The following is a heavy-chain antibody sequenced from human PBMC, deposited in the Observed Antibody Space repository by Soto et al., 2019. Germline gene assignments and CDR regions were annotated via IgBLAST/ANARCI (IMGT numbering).Heavy chain of an antibody. CDR3: AKDFGYCTNGVCYTGSFDY. Sequence: PGGSLRLSCAASGFTFSSYGMHWVRQSPGKGLEWVAVISYDGSNKYYADSVKGRFTISRDNSKNTLYLQMNSLRAEDTAVYYCAKDFGYCTNGVCYTGSFDYWGQGTLVTAPQ. D-gene: IGHD2-8*01. J-gene: IGHJ4*02. CDR1: GFTFSSYG. CDR2: ISYDGSNK. V-gene: IGHV3-30*18.